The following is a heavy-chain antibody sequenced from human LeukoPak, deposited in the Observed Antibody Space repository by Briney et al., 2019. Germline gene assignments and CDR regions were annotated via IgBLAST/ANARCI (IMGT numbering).Heavy chain of an antibody. CDR1: GGSFRGYF. V-gene: IGHV4-34*01. Sequence: PSETLSLTCAFYGGSFRGYFWSWVPPPPGKGVGWVGEINHSGSTNYNPSLKSRVTISVDTSKNQFSLKLSSVTAADTAVYYCARGPRYYGSGIRYFDYWGEGTLVTVSS. D-gene: IGHD3-10*01. CDR2: INHSGST. J-gene: IGHJ4*02. CDR3: ARGPRYYGSGIRYFDY.